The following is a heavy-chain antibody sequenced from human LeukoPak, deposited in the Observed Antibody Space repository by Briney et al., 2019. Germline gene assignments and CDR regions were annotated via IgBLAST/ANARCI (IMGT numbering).Heavy chain of an antibody. CDR3: TKAGIVATIRVDY. J-gene: IGHJ4*02. CDR2: IIPIFGTA. CDR1: GGTFSSYA. V-gene: IGHV1-69*05. D-gene: IGHD5-12*01. Sequence: SVKASCKASGGTFSSYAISWVRQAPGQGLEWMGGIIPIFGTANYAQKFQGRVTITTDESTSTAYMELSSLRSEDTAVYYCTKAGIVATIRVDYWGQGTLVTVSS.